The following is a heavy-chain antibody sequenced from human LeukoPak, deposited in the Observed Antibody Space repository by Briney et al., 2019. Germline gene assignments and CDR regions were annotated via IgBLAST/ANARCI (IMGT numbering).Heavy chain of an antibody. Sequence: SETLSLTCAVYGGSFSGYHWSWIRQPPGKGLEWIGEINHSGSTNYNPSLKSRVTISVDTSKNQFSLKLSSVTAADTAVYYCARDLYYYDSSGYPNWGQGTLVTVSS. J-gene: IGHJ4*02. V-gene: IGHV4-34*01. CDR3: ARDLYYYDSSGYPN. CDR1: GGSFSGYH. D-gene: IGHD3-22*01. CDR2: INHSGST.